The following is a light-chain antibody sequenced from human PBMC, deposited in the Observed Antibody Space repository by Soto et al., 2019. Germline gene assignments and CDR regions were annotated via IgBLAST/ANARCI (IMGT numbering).Light chain of an antibody. Sequence: QSVLTQPPSASGTPGQRVTISCSGSSSNIGSNYVYWYQQLPGTAPKLLIYRNNQRPSGVPDRFSGSKSGTSASLAISGLRSEDEADYYCAAGDDSRSGYVFGTGT. CDR1: SSNIGSNY. J-gene: IGLJ1*01. CDR3: AAGDDSRSGYV. CDR2: RNN. V-gene: IGLV1-47*01.